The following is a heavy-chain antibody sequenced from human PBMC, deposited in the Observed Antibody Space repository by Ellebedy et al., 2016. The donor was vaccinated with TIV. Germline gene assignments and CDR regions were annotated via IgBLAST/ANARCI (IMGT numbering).Heavy chain of an antibody. CDR3: ASDRGSNI. V-gene: IGHV3-74*01. CDR1: GFTVRSYY. D-gene: IGHD6-25*01. CDR2: IRGDGTDT. Sequence: GGSLRLSCAASGFTVRSYYMSWVRQAPGKGLVWVSRIRGDGTDTYYADFVKGRFSMSRDNDKRMVYLQMNSLRVEDTAVYYCASDRGSNIWGQGTMVTVSS. J-gene: IGHJ3*02.